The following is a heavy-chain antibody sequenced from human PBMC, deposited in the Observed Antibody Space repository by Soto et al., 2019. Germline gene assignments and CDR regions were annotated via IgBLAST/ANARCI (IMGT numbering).Heavy chain of an antibody. J-gene: IGHJ4*02. V-gene: IGHV3-72*01. CDR1: GFTFSDHY. CDR2: TRAKTNSYTT. Sequence: PGGSLRLSCAASGFTFSDHYMDWVRQAPGKGLEWVGRTRAKTNSYTTEYAASVKGRFTISRDDSQSSLYLQMNSLKTEDTAVYYCTRATVGTYYFDYWGQGTLVTVSS. D-gene: IGHD3-16*01. CDR3: TRATVGTYYFDY.